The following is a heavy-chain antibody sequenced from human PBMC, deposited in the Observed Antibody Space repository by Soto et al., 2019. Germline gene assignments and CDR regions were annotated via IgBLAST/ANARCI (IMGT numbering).Heavy chain of an antibody. CDR2: ISTYNSDT. D-gene: IGHD2-15*01. V-gene: IGHV1-18*01. CDR1: GYTLTSYG. Sequence: ASVNVSCKASGYTLTSYGISWVRQAPGQGLEWMGWISTYNSDTKCAHKFQDRVTMTTDTSTSTAYMELRSLRSDDTAVYYCAREYCSGGSCYGGNYWGQETLVTVSS. CDR3: AREYCSGGSCYGGNY. J-gene: IGHJ4*02.